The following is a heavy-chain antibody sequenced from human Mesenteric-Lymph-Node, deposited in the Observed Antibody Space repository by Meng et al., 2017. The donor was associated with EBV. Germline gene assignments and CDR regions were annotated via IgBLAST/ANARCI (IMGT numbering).Heavy chain of an antibody. Sequence: EVPLVHTWGAVKKARRTVKSSWKASGYTFGDFHRNRVQKAPGKGIEWMGPVAPEDGEPVDDEKFQGKLSITADTSTGSAYMELSSLRIEDKAVYYCATAISGSYYGRVTWDHWGQGSLVTVSS. CDR1: GYTFGDFH. J-gene: IGHJ4*02. CDR2: VAPEDGEP. CDR3: ATAISGSYYGRVTWDH. D-gene: IGHD3-10*01. V-gene: IGHV1-69-2*01.